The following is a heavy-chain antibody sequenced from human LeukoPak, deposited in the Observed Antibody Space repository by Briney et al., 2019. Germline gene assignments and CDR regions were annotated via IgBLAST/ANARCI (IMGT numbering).Heavy chain of an antibody. CDR2: IYYSGST. CDR3: ARARYFDWLLFDY. CDR1: GGSISSYY. J-gene: IGHJ4*02. D-gene: IGHD3-9*01. Sequence: ASETLSLTCTVSGGSISSYYWSWIRQPPGKGLEWIGYIYYSGSTNYNPSLKSRVTISVDTSKNQFSLKLSSVTAADTAVYYCARARYFDWLLFDYWGQGTLVTVSS. V-gene: IGHV4-59*01.